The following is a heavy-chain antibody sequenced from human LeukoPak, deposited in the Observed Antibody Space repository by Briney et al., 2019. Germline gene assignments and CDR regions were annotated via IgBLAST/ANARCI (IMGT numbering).Heavy chain of an antibody. V-gene: IGHV3-7*01. D-gene: IGHD3-22*01. CDR1: GFTFSTYW. J-gene: IGHJ3*02. CDR2: IKQDGSEK. CDR3: ASPMTLDAFDI. Sequence: GGSLRLSCAASGFTFSTYWMSWVRQAPGKGLEWVANIKQDGSEKYYVDSVKGRFTISRDNAKKSLYLQMKSLRTEDTAVYYCASPMTLDAFDIWGQGTMVTVSS.